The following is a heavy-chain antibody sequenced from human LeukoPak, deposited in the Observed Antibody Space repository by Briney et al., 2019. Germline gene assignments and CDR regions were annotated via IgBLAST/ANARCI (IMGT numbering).Heavy chain of an antibody. CDR3: ARDRSYGSFNY. CDR2: ISSSGSTI. CDR1: GFTFSDDY. J-gene: IGHJ4*02. V-gene: IGHV3-11*04. Sequence: GGSLRLSCAASGFTFSDDYMSWIRQAPGKGLEWVSYISSSGSTIYYADSVKGRFTISRDNAKNSLYLQMSSLRAEDTAVYYCARDRSYGSFNYWGQGTLVTVSS. D-gene: IGHD5-18*01.